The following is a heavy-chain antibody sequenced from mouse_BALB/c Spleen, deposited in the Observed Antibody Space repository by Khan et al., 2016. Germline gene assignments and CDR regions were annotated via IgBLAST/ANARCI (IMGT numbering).Heavy chain of an antibody. Sequence: EVKLEESGGGLVQPAGSIKLSCAASGFTFSDAWIDWVRQSPAKGLEWGADIRRNANNHATYDAESVEWRCNSSRDDSEKRVYLQMNNERAEYTGIYYGRSGNLDYWGQGTTLTVSS. V-gene: IGHV6-6*01. J-gene: IGHJ2*01. CDR3: RSGNLDY. CDR2: IRRNANNHAT. CDR1: GFTFSDAW.